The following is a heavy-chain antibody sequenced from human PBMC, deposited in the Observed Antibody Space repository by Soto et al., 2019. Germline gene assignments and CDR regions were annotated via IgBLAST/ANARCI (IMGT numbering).Heavy chain of an antibody. D-gene: IGHD5-18*01. Sequence: GGSLRLSCAASGFTFSSYGMHWVRQAPGKGLEWVAVISYDGSNKYYADSVKGRFTISRDNSKNTLYLQMNSLRAEDTAVYYCARQGVDTAIDYWGQGTLVTVSS. J-gene: IGHJ4*02. CDR2: ISYDGSNK. CDR3: ARQGVDTAIDY. CDR1: GFTFSSYG. V-gene: IGHV3-30*03.